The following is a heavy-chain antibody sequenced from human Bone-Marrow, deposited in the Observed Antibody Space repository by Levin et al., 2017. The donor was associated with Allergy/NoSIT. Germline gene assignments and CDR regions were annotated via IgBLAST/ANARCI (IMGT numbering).Heavy chain of an antibody. D-gene: IGHD2-21*01. CDR3: ARLFPKLASDY. V-gene: IGHV3-33*01. CDR1: GFTFSSYG. CDR2: IWYDGSNK. J-gene: IGHJ4*02. Sequence: PGESLKISCAASGFTFSSYGMHWVRQAPGKGLEWVAVIWYDGSNKYYADSVKGRFTISRDNSKNTLYLQMNSLRAEDTAVYYCARLFPKLASDYWGQGTLVTVSS.